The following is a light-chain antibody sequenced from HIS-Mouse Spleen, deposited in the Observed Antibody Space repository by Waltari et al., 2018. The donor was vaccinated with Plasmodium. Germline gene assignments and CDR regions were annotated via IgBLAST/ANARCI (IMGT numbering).Light chain of an antibody. J-gene: IGLJ3*02. CDR3: CSYAGSSTFV. CDR2: EGS. V-gene: IGLV2-23*03. Sequence: QSALTPPASVSGSPGQSITISCTGTSSDVGRYNLVSWYQQHPGKAPKLRIYEGSKRPSGVSNRFSGSKSGNTASLTISGLQAEDEADYYCCSYAGSSTFVFGGGTKLTVL. CDR1: SSDVGRYNL.